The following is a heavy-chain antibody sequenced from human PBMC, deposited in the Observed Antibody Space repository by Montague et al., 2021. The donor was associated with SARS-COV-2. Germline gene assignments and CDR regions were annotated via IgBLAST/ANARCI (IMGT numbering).Heavy chain of an antibody. J-gene: IGHJ4*02. CDR1: GFSLRNRGVG. CDR3: ARSNDVYDHFDY. CDR2: IYWNDDK. V-gene: IGHV2-5*01. Sequence: PALVKPTNTLTLTCSLSGFSLRNRGVGVGWIRQPPGKALEWLAFIYWNDDKRYNRSLENRLTITKDSSENQVVLTVTNVDPVDSATYYCARSNDVYDHFDYWGQGTLVTVSS. D-gene: IGHD5/OR15-5a*01.